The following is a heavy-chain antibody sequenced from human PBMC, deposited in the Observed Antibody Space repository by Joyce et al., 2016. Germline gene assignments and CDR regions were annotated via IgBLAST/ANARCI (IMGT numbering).Heavy chain of an antibody. CDR2: ISASSSYI. CDR1: GFSFSTYA. D-gene: IGHD7-27*01. V-gene: IGHV3-21*01. J-gene: IGHJ4*02. CDR3: TGIDY. Sequence: EVHLLESGGGLVKPGGSLSLSCAASGFSFSTYAMNWVRQAPGKGLEGVSSISASSSYIYYADSVKGRFTISRDNAKNSLFLQMNSLRAEDTAVYYCTGIDYWGQGTLVTVSS.